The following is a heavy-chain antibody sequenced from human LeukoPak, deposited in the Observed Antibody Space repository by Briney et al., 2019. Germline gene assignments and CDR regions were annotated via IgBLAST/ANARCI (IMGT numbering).Heavy chain of an antibody. D-gene: IGHD2/OR15-2a*01. CDR3: ARVSKPGWYDYYYMDV. CDR2: VLSDGSDQ. V-gene: IGHV3-30*04. J-gene: IGHJ6*03. CDR1: GFTLSSYA. Sequence: PGGFLRLSCAASGFTLSSYAMSWVRQAPGKGLEWMAVVLSDGSDQYYADSVQGRFTVSRDNSKNILYLQMDSLRVEDTAVYYCARVSKPGWYDYYYMDVWGKGTTVTVSS.